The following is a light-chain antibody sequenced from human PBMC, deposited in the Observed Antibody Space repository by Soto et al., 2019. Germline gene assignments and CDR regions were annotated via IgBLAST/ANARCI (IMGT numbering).Light chain of an antibody. CDR3: QTWGTGIQV. CDR1: SGHSSYA. V-gene: IGLV4-69*01. CDR2: LNSDGSH. Sequence: QPVLTQSPSASASLGASVKLTCTLSSGHSSYAIAWHQQQPEKGPRYLMKLNSDGSHSKGDGIPDRFSGSSSGAERYLTIPSRQAEDESDYSCQTWGTGIQVFGGGTQLTVL. J-gene: IGLJ3*02.